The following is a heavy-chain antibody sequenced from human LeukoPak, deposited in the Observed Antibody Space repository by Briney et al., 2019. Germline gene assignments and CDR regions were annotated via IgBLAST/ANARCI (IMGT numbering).Heavy chain of an antibody. J-gene: IGHJ6*02. CDR1: GFSVSSSY. Sequence: QPGGSLRLSCAASGFSVSSSYVSWVRQAPGKGLEWVSVIYSDGSTYYADSVKGRFTISRDNSKNTLYLQMNSLRAEDTAVYYCARDPVGAIGYGMDVWGQATTVTVS. D-gene: IGHD1-26*01. CDR2: IYSDGST. CDR3: ARDPVGAIGYGMDV. V-gene: IGHV3-66*01.